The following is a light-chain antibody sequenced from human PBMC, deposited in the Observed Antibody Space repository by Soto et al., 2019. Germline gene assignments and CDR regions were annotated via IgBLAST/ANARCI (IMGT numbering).Light chain of an antibody. V-gene: IGLV2-14*03. J-gene: IGLJ3*02. CDR3: SSYTSSNTVV. CDR2: DVS. Sequence: QSALTQPASVSGSPGQSITISCTGTSSDVGSYNYVSWYQQYPDKAPKLMIYDVSNRPSGVSNRFSGSKSGNTASLTISGLQAEDVADYYCSSYTSSNTVVFGGGTKLTVL. CDR1: SSDVGSYNY.